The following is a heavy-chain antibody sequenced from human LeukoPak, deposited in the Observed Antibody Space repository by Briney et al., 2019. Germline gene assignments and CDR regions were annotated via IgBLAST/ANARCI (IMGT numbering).Heavy chain of an antibody. CDR1: GYTFTSYY. V-gene: IGHV1-46*01. CDR3: AADSSGYYFYYYMDV. D-gene: IGHD3-22*01. J-gene: IGHJ6*03. Sequence: ASVKVSCKASGYTFTSYYMHWVRQAPGQGLEWMGIINPSGGSTSYAQKFQGRVTMTRDMSTSTVYMELSSLRSGDTAVYYCAADSSGYYFYYYMDVWGKGTTVTVSS. CDR2: INPSGGST.